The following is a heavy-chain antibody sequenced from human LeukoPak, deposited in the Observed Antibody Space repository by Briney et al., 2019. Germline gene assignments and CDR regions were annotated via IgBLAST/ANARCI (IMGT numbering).Heavy chain of an antibody. CDR3: AILRHYYGSRSPDAFDI. Sequence: SETLSLTCTVSGDSISSGGYYWSWIRQHPGKGLEWIGYIYYSGSTYYNPSLKSRVPLSVDTSKNQFSLKLSSVTAADTAVYYCAILRHYYGSRSPDAFDIWGQGTMVTVSS. D-gene: IGHD3-10*01. J-gene: IGHJ3*02. V-gene: IGHV4-31*03. CDR2: IYYSGST. CDR1: GDSISSGGYY.